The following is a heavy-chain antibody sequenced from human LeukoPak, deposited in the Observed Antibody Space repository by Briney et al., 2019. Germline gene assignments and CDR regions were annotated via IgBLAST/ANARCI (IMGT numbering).Heavy chain of an antibody. CDR1: GGSISSFY. V-gene: IGHV4-4*07. CDR2: IYSSWST. J-gene: IGHJ4*02. CDR3: ARDVVAAAGSWDY. D-gene: IGHD6-13*01. Sequence: SETLSLTCTVSGGSISSFYGSWIREPAGKGLEWSGRIYSSWSTNYNPSLKRRDTTSVHTHKNHFSLNLTSVTAADTAVYYCARDVVAAAGSWDYWAQGTLVPVSS.